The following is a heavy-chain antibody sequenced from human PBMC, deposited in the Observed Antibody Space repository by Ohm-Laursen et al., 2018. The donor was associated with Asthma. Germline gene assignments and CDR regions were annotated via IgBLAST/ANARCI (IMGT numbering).Heavy chain of an antibody. CDR1: GGTFSSYA. CDR3: ASTLRYYYDSSGSQNRYYYYYGMDV. CDR2: IIPIFGTA. Sequence: SVKVSCNASGGTFSSYAISWVRQAPGQGLEWMGGIIPIFGTANYAQKFQGRVTITADESTSTAYMELSSLRSEDTAVYYCASTLRYYYDSSGSQNRYYYYYGMDVWGQGTTVTVSS. D-gene: IGHD3-22*01. J-gene: IGHJ6*02. V-gene: IGHV1-69*13.